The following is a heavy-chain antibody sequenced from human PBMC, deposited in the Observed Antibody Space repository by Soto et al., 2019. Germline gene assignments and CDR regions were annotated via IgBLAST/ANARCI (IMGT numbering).Heavy chain of an antibody. CDR2: IYWNDDK. Sequence: GSGPTLVNPTQTLTLTCTFSGFSLSTRGVGVGWIRQPPGKALEWLALIYWNDDKRYSPSLKSRLTITKDTSKNQVVLTMTNMDPVDTATYYCAHSPSLFIAVAGDSDYWGQGTLVTVSS. D-gene: IGHD6-19*01. V-gene: IGHV2-5*01. CDR1: GFSLSTRGVG. J-gene: IGHJ4*02. CDR3: AHSPSLFIAVAGDSDY.